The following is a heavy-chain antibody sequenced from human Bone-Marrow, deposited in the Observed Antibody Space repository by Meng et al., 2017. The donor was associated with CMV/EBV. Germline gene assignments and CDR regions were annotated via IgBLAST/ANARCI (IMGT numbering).Heavy chain of an antibody. CDR3: ARGTSIVDPIDD. J-gene: IGHJ4*02. CDR1: GGTFSSYA. D-gene: IGHD1-14*01. Sequence: SSVNVSCKASGGTFSSYAISWVRQAPAQGLEWMGGIIPIFGTENYAQTFQGRVTITTDESTSTAYMELSSLRSEDTAVYYCARGTSIVDPIDDWGQGTLVTVSS. V-gene: IGHV1-69*05. CDR2: IIPIFGTE.